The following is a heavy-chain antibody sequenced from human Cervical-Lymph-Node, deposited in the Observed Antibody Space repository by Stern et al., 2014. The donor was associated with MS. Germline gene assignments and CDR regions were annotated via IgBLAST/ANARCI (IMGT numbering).Heavy chain of an antibody. V-gene: IGHV1-2*02. Sequence: QVQLVESGAEVKKPGASVKVSCKASGYTFTGYSIHWVRQAPGQGLEWMAWINPNTGGTTYAQKFQGRVTMSRDTSISTAYVELSSLTSDDTAVYYCARDQRGITIFGVVTDYYYLGMDVWGQGTTVTVSS. J-gene: IGHJ6*02. CDR3: ARDQRGITIFGVVTDYYYLGMDV. CDR1: GYTFTGYS. D-gene: IGHD3-3*01. CDR2: INPNTGGT.